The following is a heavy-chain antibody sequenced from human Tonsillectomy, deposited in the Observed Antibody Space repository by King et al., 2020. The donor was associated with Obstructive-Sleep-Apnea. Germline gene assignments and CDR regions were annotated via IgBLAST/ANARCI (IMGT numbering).Heavy chain of an antibody. Sequence: VQLVESGGGLVQPGGSLRLSCAASGFTFTSFGMHWVRQAPGKGLEGVSGLTVSGGRYYADSGKGRCTISRDNSKNTRFLQMNNLRGEDTAKYYCAKVSRDVDIVEVPAGKEYYYYYYAMDVWGQGTTVTVSS. CDR1: GFTFTSFG. CDR2: LTVSGGR. CDR3: AKVSRDVDIVEVPAGKEYYYYYYAMDV. J-gene: IGHJ6*02. D-gene: IGHD2-2*03. V-gene: IGHV3-23*04.